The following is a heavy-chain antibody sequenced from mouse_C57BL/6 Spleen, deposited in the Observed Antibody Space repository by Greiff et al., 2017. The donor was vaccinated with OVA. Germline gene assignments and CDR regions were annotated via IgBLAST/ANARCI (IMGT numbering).Heavy chain of an antibody. D-gene: IGHD2-3*01. V-gene: IGHV1-47*01. Sequence: VQLVESGAELVKPGASVKLSCEASGFTFTTYSIAWMRQTPGKSLEWIGNIHPYSDDTNYHEKFKGKATLTVEKASSTVYLGLSRLTSDDSAVCYCRRWLLAMDYWGQGTTVTVSS. CDR2: IHPYSDDT. CDR3: RRWLLAMDY. CDR1: GFTFTTYS. J-gene: IGHJ4*01.